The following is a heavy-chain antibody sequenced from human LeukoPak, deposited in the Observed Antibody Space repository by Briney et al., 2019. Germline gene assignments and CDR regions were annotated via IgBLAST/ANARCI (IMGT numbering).Heavy chain of an antibody. V-gene: IGHV3-23*01. D-gene: IGHD3-3*01. J-gene: IGHJ4*02. CDR2: ISGSGGST. CDR1: GFTFSSYA. CDR3: AKDVTYYDFWSGYYTVGDYFDY. Sequence: GGSLRLSCAASGFTFSSYAMSWVRQAPGKGLEWVSAISGSGGSTYYADSVKGRFTISRDNSKNPLYLQMNSLRAEDTAVYYCAKDVTYYDFWSGYYTVGDYFDYWGQGTLVTVSS.